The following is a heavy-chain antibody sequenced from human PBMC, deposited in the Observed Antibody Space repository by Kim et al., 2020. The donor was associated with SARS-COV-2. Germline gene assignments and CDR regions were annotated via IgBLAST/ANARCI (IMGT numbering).Heavy chain of an antibody. V-gene: IGHV1-69*13. CDR2: IIPIFGTE. Sequence: VKVSCKASGGTFSSYAISWVRQAPGQGLEWMGGIIPIFGTENYAQKFQGRVTITADESKSTAYMELSRLRSEDTAVYYCARDPTLGYCSGGSCRDLRFYPGGQGTLVTVSS. CDR1: GGTFSSYA. J-gene: IGHJ5*02. CDR3: ARDPTLGYCSGGSCRDLRFYP. D-gene: IGHD2-15*01.